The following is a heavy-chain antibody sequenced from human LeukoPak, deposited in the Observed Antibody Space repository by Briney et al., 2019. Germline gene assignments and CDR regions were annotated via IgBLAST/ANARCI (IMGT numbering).Heavy chain of an antibody. D-gene: IGHD3-10*01. Sequence: SETLFLTCTVSGGSISSYYWSWIRQPPGKGLEWIGSIYYSGSTYYNPSLKSRVTISVDTSKNQFSLKLSSVTAADTAVYYCARLDYYGSGNYLYYYMDVWGKGTTVTVS. CDR2: IYYSGST. CDR3: ARLDYYGSGNYLYYYMDV. CDR1: GGSISSYY. J-gene: IGHJ6*03. V-gene: IGHV4-59*05.